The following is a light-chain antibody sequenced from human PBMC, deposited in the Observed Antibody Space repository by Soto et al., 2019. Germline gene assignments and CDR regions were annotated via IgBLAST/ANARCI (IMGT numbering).Light chain of an antibody. CDR2: GAS. J-gene: IGKJ2*01. CDR1: ESVNDK. V-gene: IGKV3-15*01. CDR3: HQYNKWPPHT. Sequence: EIVMTQSPATLSVSPVERVTLSCRASESVNDKLAWYQQRPGQAPRILIYGASTRATGISARFSGSGSGTEFTLTISSLQTEDFAVYYCHQYNKWPPHTFGQGTKLEIK.